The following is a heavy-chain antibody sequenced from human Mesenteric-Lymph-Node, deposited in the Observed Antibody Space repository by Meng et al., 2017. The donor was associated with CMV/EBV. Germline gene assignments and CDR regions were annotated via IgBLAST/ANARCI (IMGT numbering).Heavy chain of an antibody. D-gene: IGHD2-15*01. J-gene: IGHJ5*02. Sequence: ASVKVSCKASGGTFSSYAISWVRQAPGQGLEWMGGINPNSGGTNYAQKFQGRVTMTRDTSISTAYMELSRLRSDDTAVYYCARDGYCSGGSCYSWFDPWGQGTLVTVSS. CDR3: ARDGYCSGGSCYSWFDP. V-gene: IGHV1-2*02. CDR1: GGTFSSYA. CDR2: INPNSGGT.